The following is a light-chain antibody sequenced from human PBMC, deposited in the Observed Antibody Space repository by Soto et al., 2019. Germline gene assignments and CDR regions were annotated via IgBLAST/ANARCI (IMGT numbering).Light chain of an antibody. V-gene: IGLV2-14*01. CDR2: GVT. CDR1: SSDIGGYDY. Sequence: QSALTQPASVSGSPGQSITTSCTGTSSDIGGYDYVSCYQHHPGKAPKFIIYGVTNRPSGVSHRFSGSKSANTASLTISGLQAEDEADYYCTSYTRSSTHVFGTGTKGTVL. J-gene: IGLJ1*01. CDR3: TSYTRSSTHV.